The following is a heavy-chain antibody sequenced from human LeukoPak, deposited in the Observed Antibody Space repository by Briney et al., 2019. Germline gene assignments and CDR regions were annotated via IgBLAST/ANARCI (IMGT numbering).Heavy chain of an antibody. D-gene: IGHD1-26*01. CDR2: IYTSGST. CDR3: ARERSSRSSLDY. V-gene: IGHV4-4*07. Sequence: SETLTLTCTVSGGSISSYYWSWIRQPAGKGLEWIGRIYTSGSTNYNPSLKSRVTMSVETSKNQFSLKLSSVTAADTAVYYCARERSSRSSLDYWGQGTLVTVSS. CDR1: GGSISSYY. J-gene: IGHJ4*02.